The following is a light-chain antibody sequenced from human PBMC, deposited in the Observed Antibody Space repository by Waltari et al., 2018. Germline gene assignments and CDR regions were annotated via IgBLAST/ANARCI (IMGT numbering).Light chain of an antibody. J-gene: IGLJ1*01. V-gene: IGLV2-23*02. CDR3: CSFTLSRTYV. CDR1: RSDVGRYNL. Sequence: QSALTQPASASGSPGQSITISCTGTRSDVGRYNLFPWYQQRPGKAPQPRIYEVTKRPSEISNRFSGSKSGNTASLTISGLQAEDEADYYCCSFTLSRTYVFGSGTKVTVL. CDR2: EVT.